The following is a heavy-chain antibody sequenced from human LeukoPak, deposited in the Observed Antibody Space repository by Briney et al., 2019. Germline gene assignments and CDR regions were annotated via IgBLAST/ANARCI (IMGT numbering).Heavy chain of an antibody. CDR1: GFVFDDYD. CDR3: AKPSGSGVDY. J-gene: IGHJ4*02. V-gene: IGHV3-30*02. Sequence: GGSLRLSCGASGFVFDDYDMHWVRQASGKGLEWVAFIRSDGYHTYYTDSVKGRFIITRDNFKNTLYLQMNSLRLEDMAVYYCAKPSGSGVDYWGRGTRVTVSS. CDR2: IRSDGYHT. D-gene: IGHD1-26*01.